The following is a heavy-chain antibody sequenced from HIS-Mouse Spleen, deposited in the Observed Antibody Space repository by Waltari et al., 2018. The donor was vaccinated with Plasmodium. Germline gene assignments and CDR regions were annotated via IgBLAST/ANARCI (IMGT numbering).Heavy chain of an antibody. CDR3: ARVGATDAFDI. CDR1: GFTFSSYS. J-gene: IGHJ3*02. CDR2: ISSSSSYI. V-gene: IGHV3-21*01. Sequence: EVQLVESGGGLVKPGGSLRLSCAASGFTFSSYSMNWVRQAPGKGLECVSSISSSSSYIYYADSVKGRFTISRDNAKNSLYLQMNSLRAEDTAVYYCARVGATDAFDIWGQGTMVTVSS. D-gene: IGHD1-26*01.